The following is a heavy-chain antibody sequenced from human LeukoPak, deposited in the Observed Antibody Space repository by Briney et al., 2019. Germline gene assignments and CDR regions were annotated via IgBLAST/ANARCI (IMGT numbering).Heavy chain of an antibody. J-gene: IGHJ4*02. CDR3: ADHIAAADHHYFDY. CDR1: GGSISSSRYY. CDR2: IYYSGST. V-gene: IGHV4-39*07. Sequence: SETLSLTCTVSGGSISSSRYYWGWIRQPPGKGLEWIGSIYYSGSTYYNPSLKSRVTISVDTSKNQFSLKLSSVTAADTAVYYCADHIAAADHHYFDYWGQGTLVTVSS. D-gene: IGHD6-13*01.